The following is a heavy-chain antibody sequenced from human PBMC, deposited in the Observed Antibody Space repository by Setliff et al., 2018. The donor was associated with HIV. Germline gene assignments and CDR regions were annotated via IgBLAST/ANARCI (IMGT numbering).Heavy chain of an antibody. J-gene: IGHJ5*02. V-gene: IGHV1-69*06. D-gene: IGHD2-2*01. CDR2: IIPLFGRS. CDR3: APVSSGWFDP. Sequence: GASVKVSCKPSGGTFSNYAIGWVRQAPGQGLEWMGGIIPLFGRSNYAQKFQGRVTITEDTSTDTAYMELTSLRSEDTAMYYCAPVSSGWFDPWGQGTLVTVSS. CDR1: GGTFSNYA.